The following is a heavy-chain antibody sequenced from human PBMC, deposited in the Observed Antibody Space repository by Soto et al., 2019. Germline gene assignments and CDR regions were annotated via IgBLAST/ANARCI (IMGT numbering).Heavy chain of an antibody. D-gene: IGHD3-3*01. V-gene: IGHV1-18*01. J-gene: IGHJ5*02. CDR3: ARDRDDFWSGYYLGYDP. CDR1: GYTFTSYG. Sequence: GASVKVSCKASGYTFTSYGISWVRQAPGQGLEWMGWISAYNGNTNYAQKLQGRVTMTTDTSTSTAYMELRSLRSDDTAVYYCARDRDDFWSGYYLGYDPWGQGTLVTVSS. CDR2: ISAYNGNT.